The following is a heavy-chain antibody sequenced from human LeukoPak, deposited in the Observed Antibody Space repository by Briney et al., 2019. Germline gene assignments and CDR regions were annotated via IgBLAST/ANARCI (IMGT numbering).Heavy chain of an antibody. CDR1: GFTFSDNY. CDR3: ARRVAKHFDY. V-gene: IGHV3-11*04. Sequence: SGGSLSFSCAASGFTFSDNYMSWIRQAQGKGLEWVSYISSSGSTIYYADSVKGRFTISRDNAKNSLYLQMNSLRDEDTAVYYCARRVAKHFDYWGQGTLVTVSS. CDR2: ISSSGSTI. J-gene: IGHJ4*02.